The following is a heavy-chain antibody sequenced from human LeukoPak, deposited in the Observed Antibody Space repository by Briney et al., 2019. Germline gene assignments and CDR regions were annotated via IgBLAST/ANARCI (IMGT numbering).Heavy chain of an antibody. D-gene: IGHD6-13*01. Sequence: GGSLRLSCAAPGFTFSSYAMSWVRQAPGKGLEWVSGISWNSGCIGYADSVKGRFTISRDNAKNSLYLQMNSLRAEDTALYYCAKDPIPPHSSSGYVYYYYYMDVWGKGTTVTVSS. V-gene: IGHV3-9*01. J-gene: IGHJ6*03. CDR3: AKDPIPPHSSSGYVYYYYYMDV. CDR1: GFTFSSYA. CDR2: ISWNSGCI.